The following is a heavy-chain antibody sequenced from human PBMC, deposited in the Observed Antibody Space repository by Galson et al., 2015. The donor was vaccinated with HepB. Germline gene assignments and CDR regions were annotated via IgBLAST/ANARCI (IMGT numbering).Heavy chain of an antibody. V-gene: IGHV3-23*01. Sequence: SLRLSCAASGFTFNNYAMTWVRQAPGKGLEWISSISGSEITYYPDSVKGRFIISRDNSKNTVYLQVNSLRAEDTAVYYCAKAKGFLGVFDSWGQGTLVTVSS. CDR1: GFTFNNYA. CDR3: AKAKGFLGVFDS. D-gene: IGHD1-26*01. J-gene: IGHJ4*02. CDR2: ISGSEIT.